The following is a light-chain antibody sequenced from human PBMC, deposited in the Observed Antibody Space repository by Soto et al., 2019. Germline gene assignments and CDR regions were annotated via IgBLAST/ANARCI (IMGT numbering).Light chain of an antibody. V-gene: IGKV1-39*01. J-gene: IGKJ4*01. CDR2: ATS. CDR3: QQTYSTPLT. CDR1: QSISTY. Sequence: DIQMTQSPSSLSASVGDRVTITCRASQSISTYLNWYQQKPGKAPKVLIYATSSLHSGVPSRFSVSGSETEFTLTISSLQPEDFATYFCQQTYSTPLTFGGGTKVEIK.